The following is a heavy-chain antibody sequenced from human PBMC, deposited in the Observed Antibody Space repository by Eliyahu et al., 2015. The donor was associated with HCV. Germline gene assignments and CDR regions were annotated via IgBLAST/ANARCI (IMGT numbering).Heavy chain of an antibody. J-gene: IGHJ5*02. V-gene: IGHV3-49*04. CDR2: IRTKAYGETM. D-gene: IGHD5-24*01. CDR1: GFTFXDXV. Sequence: EVQLVESGGGLIQPGRSLXXSCIXSGFTFXDXVMXWVRQXPGKGLEWXGLIRTKAYGETMEYVASVKGRFTISRDDSKSIAYLQMNSLKTEDTAVYYCTRGRDGYNAGGWSWGQGTLVTVSS. CDR3: TRGRDGYNAGGWS.